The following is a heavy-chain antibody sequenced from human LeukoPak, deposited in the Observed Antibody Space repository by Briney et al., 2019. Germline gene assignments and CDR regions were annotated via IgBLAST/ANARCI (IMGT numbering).Heavy chain of an antibody. V-gene: IGHV3-9*01. CDR3: ARVGVARSSGSGSYLWYLDY. D-gene: IGHD3-10*01. J-gene: IGHJ4*02. CDR1: GFTFDDYA. CDR2: ISWNSGSI. Sequence: GRSLRLSCAASGFTFDDYAMHWVRQAPGKGLEWVSGISWNSGSIGYADSVKGRFTISRDNAKNSLYLLMNSLGPDDTASYYCARVGVARSSGSGSYLWYLDYWGQGALVTVSS.